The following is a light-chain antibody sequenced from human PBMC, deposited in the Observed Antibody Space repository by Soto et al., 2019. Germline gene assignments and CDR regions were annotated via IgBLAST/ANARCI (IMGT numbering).Light chain of an antibody. CDR3: QQYNKWPNT. CDR2: SAS. V-gene: IGKV3-15*01. Sequence: VMTQSPVTLSVSPGESAALSCRASQTISTNLAWYQLKPGQAPRLLSYSASSRATGLPARFSGSGSGTEFTLTISSLESEDLGVYYCQQYNKWPNTFGQGTRLEMK. J-gene: IGKJ2*01. CDR1: QTISTN.